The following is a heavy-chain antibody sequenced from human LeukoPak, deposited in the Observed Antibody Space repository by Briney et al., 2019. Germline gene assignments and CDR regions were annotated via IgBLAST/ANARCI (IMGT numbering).Heavy chain of an antibody. CDR1: GYTFTSYD. CDR2: MNPNSGNT. V-gene: IGHV1-8*01. Sequence: GASVKVSRKASGYTFTSYDINWVRQATGQGLEWMGWMNPNSGNTGYAQKFQGRVTMTRNTSISTAYMELSSLRSEDTAVYYCARGYYEYGSGSQDYWGQGTLVTVSS. CDR3: ARGYYEYGSGSQDY. J-gene: IGHJ4*02. D-gene: IGHD3-10*01.